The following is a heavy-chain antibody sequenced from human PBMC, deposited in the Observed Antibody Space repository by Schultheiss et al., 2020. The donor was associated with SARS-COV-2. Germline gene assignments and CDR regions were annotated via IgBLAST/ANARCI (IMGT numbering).Heavy chain of an antibody. CDR3: ARGVAGTRHFDY. CDR2: TSFHASPQ. CDR1: AFTFG. Sequence: GESLKISCAASAFTFGLRQAPGKGLGWVSLTSFHASPQYCADSVKGRFPISRDNWKNTLYLQMNSLRAEDTAVYYCARGVAGTRHFDYWGQGTLVTVSS. V-gene: IGHV3-30*03. J-gene: IGHJ4*02. D-gene: IGHD6-19*01.